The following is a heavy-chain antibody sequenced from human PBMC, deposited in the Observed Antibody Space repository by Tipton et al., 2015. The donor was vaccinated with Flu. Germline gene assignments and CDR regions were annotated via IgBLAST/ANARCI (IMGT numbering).Heavy chain of an antibody. J-gene: IGHJ3*02. V-gene: IGHV4-31*03. D-gene: IGHD3-22*01. CDR2: IYYSGST. Sequence: TLSLTCTVSGGSISSSSYYWSWIRLHPGKGLEWIGYIYYSGSTYYNPSLKSRVTISVDTSKNQFSLKLSSVTAADTAVYYCARGTFRRDSSDDAFDIWGQGTMVTVSS. CDR1: GGSISSSSYY. CDR3: ARGTFRRDSSDDAFDI.